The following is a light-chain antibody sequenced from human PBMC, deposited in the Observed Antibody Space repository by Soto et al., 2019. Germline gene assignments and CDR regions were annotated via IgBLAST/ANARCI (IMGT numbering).Light chain of an antibody. CDR2: DAS. V-gene: IGKV3-11*01. Sequence: EVVLTQSPGTLSVSPGERATLSCRASQSVSSYLAWYQQKPGQAPRLLIYDASNRATGIPARFSGSGSGTDFTLTISSLEPEDFAVYYCQQRSNWPPMLTFGGGTKVDI. J-gene: IGKJ4*01. CDR3: QQRSNWPPMLT. CDR1: QSVSSY.